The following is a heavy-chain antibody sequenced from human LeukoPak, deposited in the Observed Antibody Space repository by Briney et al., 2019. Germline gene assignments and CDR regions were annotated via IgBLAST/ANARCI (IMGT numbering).Heavy chain of an antibody. Sequence: GGSLRLSCAASEFSVGSNYMTWVRQAPGKGLEWVSLIYSGGSTYYADSVKGRFTISRDNSKNTLYLQMNSLRPEDTAFYYCAKDNRDGFNPPHYFDHWGQGTLVTVSS. D-gene: IGHD5-24*01. J-gene: IGHJ4*02. V-gene: IGHV3-53*05. CDR2: IYSGGST. CDR3: AKDNRDGFNPPHYFDH. CDR1: EFSVGSNY.